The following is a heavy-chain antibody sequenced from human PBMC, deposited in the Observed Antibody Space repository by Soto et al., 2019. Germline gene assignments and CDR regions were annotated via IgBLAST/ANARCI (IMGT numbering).Heavy chain of an antibody. CDR1: GFKFNYYA. CDR2: ISATIAKI. Sequence: QAGGSLRLSCAASGFKFNYYAMNWVRQVPGKGLEWVSYISATIAKIDYADSVKGRFTISRDNARNSLYLQMNSLRDEDTAVYHCVADSSYGSRWVSHFDQWGRGTRVTV. V-gene: IGHV3-48*02. D-gene: IGHD3-16*01. CDR3: VADSSYGSRWVSHFDQ. J-gene: IGHJ4*02.